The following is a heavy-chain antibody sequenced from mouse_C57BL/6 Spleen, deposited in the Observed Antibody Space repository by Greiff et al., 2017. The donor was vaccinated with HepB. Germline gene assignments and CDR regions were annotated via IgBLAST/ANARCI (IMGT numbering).Heavy chain of an antibody. J-gene: IGHJ3*01. V-gene: IGHV5-4*01. CDR1: GFTFSSYA. CDR3: ARDDYGSSLAWFAY. D-gene: IGHD1-1*01. Sequence: EVHLVESGGGLVKPGGSLKLSCAASGFTFSSYAMSWVRQTPEKRLEWVATISDGGSYTYYPDNVKGRFTISRDNAKNNLYLQMSHLKSEDTAMYYCARDDYGSSLAWFAYWGQGTLVTVSA. CDR2: ISDGGSYT.